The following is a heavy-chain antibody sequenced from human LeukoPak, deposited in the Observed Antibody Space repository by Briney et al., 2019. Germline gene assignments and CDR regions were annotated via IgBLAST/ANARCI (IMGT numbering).Heavy chain of an antibody. Sequence: SETLSLTCTVSGGSISSYYWSWIRQPPGKGLEWIGNIYDRGSTKYNPSLKSRVTISVDTSKNQFSLRLSSVTAADTAVYYCARQPDYYDSSGANFDYWGQGTLVTVSS. D-gene: IGHD3-22*01. CDR2: IYDRGST. CDR3: ARQPDYYDSSGANFDY. V-gene: IGHV4-59*08. CDR1: GGSISSYY. J-gene: IGHJ4*02.